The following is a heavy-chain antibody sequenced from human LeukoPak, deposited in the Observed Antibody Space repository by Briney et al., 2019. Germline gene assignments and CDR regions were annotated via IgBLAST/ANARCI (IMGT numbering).Heavy chain of an antibody. J-gene: IGHJ6*03. Sequence: SETLSLTCAVYGESFSGYYWGWIRQPPGKGLEWIGSIYYSGSTYYNPSLKSRVTISVDTSKNQFSLKLSSVTAADTAVYYCARVVPRNVVPAAVYYYYYYMDVWGKGTTVTVSS. CDR3: ARVVPRNVVPAAVYYYYYYMDV. D-gene: IGHD2-2*01. CDR1: GESFSGYY. CDR2: IYYSGST. V-gene: IGHV4-34*01.